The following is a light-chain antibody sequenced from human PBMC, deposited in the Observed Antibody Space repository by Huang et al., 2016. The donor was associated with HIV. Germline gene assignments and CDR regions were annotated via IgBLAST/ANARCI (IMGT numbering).Light chain of an antibody. J-gene: IGKJ5*01. Sequence: EIVMTQSPDTLSVFPGERVTLSCRASESVSSSLAWYQQKSGQAPRLLIYDASTRATGIPARFSGSGSGTEFTLTINSLLSEDFAVYYCQQYNDWPPITFGQRTRLDMK. CDR1: ESVSSS. CDR3: QQYNDWPPIT. V-gene: IGKV3-15*01. CDR2: DAS.